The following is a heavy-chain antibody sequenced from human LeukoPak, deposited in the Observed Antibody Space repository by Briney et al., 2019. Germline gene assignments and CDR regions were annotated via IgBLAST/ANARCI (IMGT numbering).Heavy chain of an antibody. CDR3: ATGVLPSGSYPVDYYYYMDV. CDR1: GYTFTSYD. J-gene: IGHJ6*03. V-gene: IGHV1-8*01. CDR2: MNPNSGNT. Sequence: ASVKVSCKASGYTFTSYDINWVRQATGQGLEWMGWMNPNSGNTGYAQKFQGRVTMTRNTSISTAYMELSSLRSEDTAVYYCATGVLPSGSYPVDYYYYMDVWGKGTTVTVSS. D-gene: IGHD1-26*01.